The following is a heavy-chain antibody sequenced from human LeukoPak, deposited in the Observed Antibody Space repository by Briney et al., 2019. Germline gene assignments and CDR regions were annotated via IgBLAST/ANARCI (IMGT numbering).Heavy chain of an antibody. CDR2: ISSSGSTI. V-gene: IGHV3-11*01. CDR3: ARETSIYDYVWGSYRYYY. D-gene: IGHD3-16*02. Sequence: PGGSLRLSCAASGFTFSDYYMSWIRQAPGKGLEWVSYISSSGSTIYYADSVKGRFTISRDNAKNSLCLQMNSLRAEDTAVYYCARETSIYDYVWGSYRYYYWGQGTLVTVSS. J-gene: IGHJ4*02. CDR1: GFTFSDYY.